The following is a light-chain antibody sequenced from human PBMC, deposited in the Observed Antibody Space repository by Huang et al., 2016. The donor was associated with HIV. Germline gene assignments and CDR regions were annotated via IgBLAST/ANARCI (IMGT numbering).Light chain of an antibody. Sequence: IVMTQSPATLSVSPGERATLSCRASQSISSNLAWYQQKPCQAPRPLIYGASTRATGIPARFSGSGSGTEFTLTISSLQSEDFAVYYCQQYNNRYTFGQGTKLEIK. CDR1: QSISSN. CDR3: QQYNNRYT. V-gene: IGKV3-15*01. CDR2: GAS. J-gene: IGKJ2*01.